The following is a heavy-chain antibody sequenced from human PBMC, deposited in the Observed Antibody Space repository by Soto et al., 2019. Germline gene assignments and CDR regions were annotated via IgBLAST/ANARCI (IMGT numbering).Heavy chain of an antibody. CDR1: GYSFTSYW. Sequence: GESLKISCKGSGYSFTSYWIGWVRQMPGKGLEWMGIIYPGDSDTRYSPSFQGQVTISADKSISTAYLQWSGLKASDTAMYYCARRRKEYYYGSGSLSGHGMDLWGQGTTVTVSS. J-gene: IGHJ6*02. CDR3: ARRRKEYYYGSGSLSGHGMDL. CDR2: IYPGDSDT. D-gene: IGHD3-10*01. V-gene: IGHV5-51*01.